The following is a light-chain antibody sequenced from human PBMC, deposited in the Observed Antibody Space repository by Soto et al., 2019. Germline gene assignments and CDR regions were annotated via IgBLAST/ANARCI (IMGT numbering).Light chain of an antibody. Sequence: DIQMTQSPSSLSASVGDRVTITCRATQNISNYLNWYQQKPGKAPQVLIYAASSLQSGVPSRFSGSGSGTDFTLTISSLQPEDFATYYCQQANSFPPTFGPGTTVDIK. V-gene: IGKV1-39*01. CDR1: QNISNY. CDR2: AAS. J-gene: IGKJ3*01. CDR3: QQANSFPPT.